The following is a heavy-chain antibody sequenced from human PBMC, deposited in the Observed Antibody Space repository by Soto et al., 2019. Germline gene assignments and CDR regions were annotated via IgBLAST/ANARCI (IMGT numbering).Heavy chain of an antibody. D-gene: IGHD3-9*01. CDR1: GFPFSDYC. CDR3: ARRRPTGYYNY. V-gene: IGHV3-11*05. CDR2: IGSSSSYT. J-gene: IGHJ4*02. Sequence: QVQRVESGGDLVKPGGSLRLSCAASGFPFSDYCMSWIRQAPGKGLEWVSSIGSSSSYTNYADSVKGRFTISRDNAKNSLYLQMNSLRAEDTAVYYCARRRPTGYYNYWGQGPLVAVSA.